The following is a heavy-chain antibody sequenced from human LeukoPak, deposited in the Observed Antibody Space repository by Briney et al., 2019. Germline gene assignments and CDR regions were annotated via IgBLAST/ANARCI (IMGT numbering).Heavy chain of an antibody. Sequence: PSETLSLTCVVYGGSFRSYYWSWIRQTPGKGLEWIGEINHRGSTNYNPSLKSRVTLSVDTSKTQFSLQLSPVTAADTAVYYCARINSAPDFWGQGTLVTVSS. CDR3: ARINSAPDF. CDR1: GGSFRSYY. V-gene: IGHV4-34*01. CDR2: INHRGST. J-gene: IGHJ4*02. D-gene: IGHD1-26*01.